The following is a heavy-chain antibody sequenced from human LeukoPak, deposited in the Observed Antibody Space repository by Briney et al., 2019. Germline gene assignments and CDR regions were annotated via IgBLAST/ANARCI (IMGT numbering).Heavy chain of an antibody. CDR3: VRDLTMRV. D-gene: IGHD3-22*01. Sequence: GGSLRLSCAASGFKFDDYAMHWVRQAPGKGLEWVSLISWDGSSDYYADSVKGRFTISRDNIKDSLYLQVNSLRADDTALYYCVRDLTMRVWGQGTMVTVSS. CDR2: ISWDGSSD. CDR1: GFKFDDYA. V-gene: IGHV3-43D*03. J-gene: IGHJ3*01.